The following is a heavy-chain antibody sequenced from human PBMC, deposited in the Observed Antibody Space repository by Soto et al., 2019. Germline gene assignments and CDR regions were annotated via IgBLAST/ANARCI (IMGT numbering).Heavy chain of an antibody. Sequence: ASVKVSCKASGFSFTGYYIHWLRQAPGQGLEWMGWINAHSGGTEYAQKFQGRVTLTRDTSIATAYLTLTSLTSDDTALYYCAKDLARQLAYWLDPWGQGTHVTVSS. CDR1: GFSFTGYY. CDR2: INAHSGGT. CDR3: AKDLARQLAYWLDP. D-gene: IGHD6-6*01. V-gene: IGHV1-2*02. J-gene: IGHJ5*02.